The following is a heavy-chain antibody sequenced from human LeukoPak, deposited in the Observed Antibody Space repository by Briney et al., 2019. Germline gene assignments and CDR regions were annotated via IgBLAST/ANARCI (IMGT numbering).Heavy chain of an antibody. CDR2: INHSGST. J-gene: IGHJ4*02. CDR1: GESFSGYC. Sequence: SETLSLTCTVYGESFSGYCWSWIRQPPGKGLEWIGEINHSGSTHYNPSLKSRVTISLDTSKNQFSLKLSSVTAADTAVYYCASTERCSTTCPLDYWGQGTLVTVSS. V-gene: IGHV4-34*01. CDR3: ASTERCSTTCPLDY. D-gene: IGHD2-2*01.